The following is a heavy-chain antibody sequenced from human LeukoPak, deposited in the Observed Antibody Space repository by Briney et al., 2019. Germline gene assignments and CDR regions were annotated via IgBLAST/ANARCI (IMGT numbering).Heavy chain of an antibody. CDR3: ARDTTATPKGVSFGY. Sequence: SETLSLTCTVSGGSISSYFWSWIRQPPGKGLEWIGYIYYSGSANYNPSLKSRVTFSIDASKNQFSLKLTSVTAADTAVYYCARDTTATPKGVSFGYWDQGTLVTVSS. CDR2: IYYSGSA. D-gene: IGHD4-17*01. J-gene: IGHJ4*02. V-gene: IGHV4-59*01. CDR1: GGSISSYF.